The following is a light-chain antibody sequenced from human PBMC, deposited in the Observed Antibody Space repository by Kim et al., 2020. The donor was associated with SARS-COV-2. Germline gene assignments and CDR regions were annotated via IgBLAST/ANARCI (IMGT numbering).Light chain of an antibody. Sequence: GQSITLSAHESSSDVGGYKYVSWYQQHPGKAPKLVIYDVSKRPSGASYRFSGSKSGNTASLTISGLQAGDEADYYCSSYTSGNTWVFGGGTQLTVL. CDR2: DVS. V-gene: IGLV2-14*04. CDR3: SSYTSGNTWV. J-gene: IGLJ3*02. CDR1: SSDVGGYKY.